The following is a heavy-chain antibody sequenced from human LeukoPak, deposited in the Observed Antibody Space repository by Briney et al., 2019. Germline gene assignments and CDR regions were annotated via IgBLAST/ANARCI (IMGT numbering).Heavy chain of an antibody. Sequence: GGSPRLSCAASGFTFSSYAMSWVRQAPGKGLEWVSAISGSGGSTYYADSVKGRFTISRDNSKNTLYLQMNSLRAEDTAVYYCAKVRHDILTVACFDYWGQGTLVTVSS. CDR2: ISGSGGST. V-gene: IGHV3-23*01. CDR1: GFTFSSYA. D-gene: IGHD3-9*01. J-gene: IGHJ4*02. CDR3: AKVRHDILTVACFDY.